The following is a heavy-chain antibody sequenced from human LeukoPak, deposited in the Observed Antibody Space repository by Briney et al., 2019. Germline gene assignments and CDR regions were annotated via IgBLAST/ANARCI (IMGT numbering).Heavy chain of an antibody. CDR3: AKGYGGSYYFDY. D-gene: IGHD1-26*01. J-gene: IGHJ4*02. V-gene: IGHV3-23*01. Sequence: GGSLRLSCAASGFTFSSYGMHWVRQAPGKGLEWVSAISGSGGSTYYADSVKGRFTISRDNSKNTLYLQMNSLRAEDTAVYYCAKGYGGSYYFDYWGQGTLVTVSS. CDR1: GFTFSSYG. CDR2: ISGSGGST.